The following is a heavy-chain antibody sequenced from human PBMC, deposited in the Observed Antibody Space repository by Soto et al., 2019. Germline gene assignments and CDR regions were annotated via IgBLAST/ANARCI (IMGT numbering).Heavy chain of an antibody. CDR1: GYTFTSYG. Sequence: AASVKVSCKASGYTFTSYGISWVRQAPGQGLEWMGWISAYNGNTNYAQKLQGRVTMTTDTSTSTAYMELRSLRSDDTAVYYCARDGIAAAGPHYYYYGMDVWGQGTTVTVSS. V-gene: IGHV1-18*04. CDR2: ISAYNGNT. CDR3: ARDGIAAAGPHYYYYGMDV. D-gene: IGHD6-13*01. J-gene: IGHJ6*02.